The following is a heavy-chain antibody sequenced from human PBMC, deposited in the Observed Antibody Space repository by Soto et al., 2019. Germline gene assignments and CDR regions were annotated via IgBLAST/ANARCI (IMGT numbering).Heavy chain of an antibody. CDR3: AREFRNKGMDV. V-gene: IGHV3-11*01. CDR2: ITGTSDSI. CDR1: GFSLSDYY. Sequence: GGSLRLSCVASGFSLSDYYMAWIRQAPGKGLEWLSYITGTSDSIHYADSVRGRFIISRDNAKNSMYLQLNRLRVEDTAVHYFAREFRNKGMDVWRQGTTVTVAS. J-gene: IGHJ6*02.